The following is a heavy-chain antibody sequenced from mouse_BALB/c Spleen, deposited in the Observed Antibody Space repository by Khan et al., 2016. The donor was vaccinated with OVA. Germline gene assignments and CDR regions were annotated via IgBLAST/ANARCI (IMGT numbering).Heavy chain of an antibody. CDR2: IRHKANGYTT. Sequence: EVELVESGGGSVQPGGSLRLSCATSGFTFTDYYMSWVRQPPGKALEWMGFIRHKANGYTTEYSASVKGRLTISRDTSPSVLYLHMNTLRAEDRPTYYGTRETVVDIYWYFDVWGAGTTVTVSS. CDR1: GFTFTDYY. CDR3: TRETVVDIYWYFDV. V-gene: IGHV7-3*02. D-gene: IGHD1-1*01. J-gene: IGHJ1*01.